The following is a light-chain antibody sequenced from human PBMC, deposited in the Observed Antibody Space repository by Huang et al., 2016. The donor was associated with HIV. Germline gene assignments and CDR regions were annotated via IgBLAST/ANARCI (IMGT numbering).Light chain of an antibody. CDR1: QSVNSY. J-gene: IGKJ2*01. CDR3: QQRSSWPPS. CDR2: DTS. V-gene: IGKV3-11*01. Sequence: EIVLTQSPATLSLSPGERATLSCRASQSVNSYLAWYRQKTGQAPRLLIYDTSKRATGIPARFSGSGSGTDFTLTISSLEPEDIAVYYCQQRSSWPPSFGQGTRLEIK.